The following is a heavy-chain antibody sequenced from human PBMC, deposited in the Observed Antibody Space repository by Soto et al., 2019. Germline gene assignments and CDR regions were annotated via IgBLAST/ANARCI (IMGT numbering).Heavy chain of an antibody. CDR2: IIHSGST. D-gene: IGHD6-13*01. V-gene: IGHV4-34*01. Sequence: SETLSLTCAVYGGSFSGYYWTWIRQPPGTGLEWIGEIIHSGSTNSNPSLKIRVTISLDTSKNHFSLKLSSVTAADTAVYYCARGGIAASPDYWGQGTLVTVSS. CDR1: GGSFSGYY. J-gene: IGHJ4*02. CDR3: ARGGIAASPDY.